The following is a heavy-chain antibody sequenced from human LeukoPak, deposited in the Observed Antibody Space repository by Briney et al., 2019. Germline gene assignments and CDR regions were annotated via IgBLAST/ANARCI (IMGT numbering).Heavy chain of an antibody. CDR2: IMPLFGTA. CDR1: GGTFNNSA. Sequence: SVKVSCKTSGGTFNNSAISWVRQAPGQGLEWLGGIMPLFGTAGYAQKFQGRVTITKDESTRTVYLELTSLTSDDTAVYYCARDVHGDYGSGWFDPWGQGTLVLVSS. J-gene: IGHJ5*02. CDR3: ARDVHGDYGSGWFDP. V-gene: IGHV1-69*05. D-gene: IGHD4-17*01.